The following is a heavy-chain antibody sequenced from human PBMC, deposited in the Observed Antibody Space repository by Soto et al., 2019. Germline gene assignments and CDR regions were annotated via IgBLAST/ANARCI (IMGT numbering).Heavy chain of an antibody. V-gene: IGHV3-21*01. J-gene: IGHJ6*03. CDR2: ISSSSSYI. D-gene: IGHD1-7*01. CDR1: GFTFSSYS. Sequence: VQLVESGGGLVKPGGSLRLSCAASGFTFSSYSMNWVRQAPGKGLEWVSSISSSSSYIYYADSVKGRFTISRDNAKNSLYLQMNSLRAEDTAVYYCARVLELLRYYYYYMDVWGKGTTVTVSS. CDR3: ARVLELLRYYYYYMDV.